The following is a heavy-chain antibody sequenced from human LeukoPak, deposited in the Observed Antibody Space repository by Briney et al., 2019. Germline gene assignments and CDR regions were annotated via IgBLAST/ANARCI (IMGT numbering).Heavy chain of an antibody. J-gene: IGHJ4*02. V-gene: IGHV1-46*01. CDR3: ATAPRFVGAHHY. CDR2: INPSGGST. D-gene: IGHD1-26*01. Sequence: GASVKVSCKASGYTFTSYYMHWVRQAPGQGLEWMGIINPSGGSTSYAQKFQGRVTMTRDTSTSTVYMELSSLRSEDTAVYYCATAPRFVGAHHYWGQGTLVTVSS. CDR1: GYTFTSYY.